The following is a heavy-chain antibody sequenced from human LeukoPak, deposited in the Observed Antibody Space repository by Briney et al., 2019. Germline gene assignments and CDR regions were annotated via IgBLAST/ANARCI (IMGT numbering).Heavy chain of an antibody. J-gene: IGHJ4*02. CDR3: AREGYGGAEQAFDY. Sequence: GGSLRLSCAASGFTFDDYAMHWVRQAPGKGLEWVSGISWNSGSIGYADSVKGRFTISRDNAKNSLYLQMNSLRAEDTAVYYCAREGYGGAEQAFDYWGQGTLVTVSS. CDR2: ISWNSGSI. V-gene: IGHV3-9*01. CDR1: GFTFDDYA. D-gene: IGHD3-16*01.